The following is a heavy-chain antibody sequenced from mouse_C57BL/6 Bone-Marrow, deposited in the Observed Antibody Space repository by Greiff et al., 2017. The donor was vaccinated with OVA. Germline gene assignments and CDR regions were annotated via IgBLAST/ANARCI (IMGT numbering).Heavy chain of an antibody. Sequence: EVQRVESGPGLVKPSQSLSLTCSVTGYSITSGYYWNWIRQFPGNKLEWMGYISYDGSNNYNPSLKNRISITRDTSKNQFFLKLNSVTTEDTATYYCARGNYYGSSLMDYWGQGTSVTVSS. V-gene: IGHV3-6*01. J-gene: IGHJ4*01. CDR3: ARGNYYGSSLMDY. D-gene: IGHD1-1*01. CDR1: GYSITSGYY. CDR2: ISYDGSN.